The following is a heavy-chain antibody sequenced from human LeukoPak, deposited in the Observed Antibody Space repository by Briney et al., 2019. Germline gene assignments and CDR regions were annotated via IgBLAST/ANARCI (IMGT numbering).Heavy chain of an antibody. V-gene: IGHV4-59*08. CDR3: ARHLITMVRGVIIEGAFDI. J-gene: IGHJ3*02. D-gene: IGHD3-10*01. CDR2: IYYSGST. CDR1: GGSISSYY. Sequence: SETLSLTCTVSGGSISSYYWSWIRQPPGKGLEWIGYIYYSGSTNYNPSLKSRVTISVDASKNQFSLKLSSVTAADTAVYYCARHLITMVRGVIIEGAFDIWGQGTMVTVSS.